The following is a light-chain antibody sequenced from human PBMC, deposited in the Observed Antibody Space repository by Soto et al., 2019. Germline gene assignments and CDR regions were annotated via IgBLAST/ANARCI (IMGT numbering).Light chain of an antibody. CDR2: GAS. Sequence: EVVLTQSPATLSVSAGGTVTLSCRASQSVRTNVAWYQQIPGQAPRLLVYGASTRATGVPARFTGSGSGIEFSLTISSLLSEDSAVYYCQQRNVWPPVTFGQGTRLEIK. CDR3: QQRNVWPPVT. CDR1: QSVRTN. J-gene: IGKJ5*01. V-gene: IGKV3-15*01.